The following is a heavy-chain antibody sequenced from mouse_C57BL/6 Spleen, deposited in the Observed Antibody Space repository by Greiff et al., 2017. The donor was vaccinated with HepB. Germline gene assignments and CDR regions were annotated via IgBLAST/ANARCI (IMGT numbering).Heavy chain of an antibody. V-gene: IGHV1-61*01. J-gene: IGHJ2*01. Sequence: QVQLKQPGAELVRPGSSVKLSCKASGYTFTSYWMDWVKQRPGQGLEWIGNIYPSDSETHYNQKFKDKATLTVDKSSSTAYMQLSSLTSEDSAVYYCARYAYYSNYFDYWGQGTTLTVSS. D-gene: IGHD2-5*01. CDR3: ARYAYYSNYFDY. CDR1: GYTFTSYW. CDR2: IYPSDSET.